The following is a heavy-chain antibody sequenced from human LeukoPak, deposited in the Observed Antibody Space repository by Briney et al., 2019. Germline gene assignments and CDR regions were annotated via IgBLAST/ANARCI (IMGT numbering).Heavy chain of an antibody. J-gene: IGHJ4*02. Sequence: PGGALRLSCAPSRVTFRNSVIHSGREGPGERLERGALVSGDGNNKYDGNNKYYADSVKGLFTISRDNSKNTLYLQVNSLRAEDTAVYYCAKDGAAREEYYFDYWGQGTLVTVSS. V-gene: IGHV3-30-3*02. CDR1: RVTFRNSV. CDR2: VSGDGNNKYDGNNK. D-gene: IGHD6-6*01. CDR3: AKDGAAREEYYFDY.